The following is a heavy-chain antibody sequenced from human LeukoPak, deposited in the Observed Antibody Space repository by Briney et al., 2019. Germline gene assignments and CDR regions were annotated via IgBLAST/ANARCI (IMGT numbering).Heavy chain of an antibody. Sequence: GRSLRLSCAASGFTFSSYGMHWVRQAPGEGLEWVAVIWYDGSNKYYADSVKGRFTISRDNSKNTLYLQMNSLRAEDTAVYYCARAHEYSYGSAPYYYYGMDVWGQGTTVTVSS. V-gene: IGHV3-33*01. CDR1: GFTFSSYG. J-gene: IGHJ6*02. D-gene: IGHD5-18*01. CDR2: IWYDGSNK. CDR3: ARAHEYSYGSAPYYYYGMDV.